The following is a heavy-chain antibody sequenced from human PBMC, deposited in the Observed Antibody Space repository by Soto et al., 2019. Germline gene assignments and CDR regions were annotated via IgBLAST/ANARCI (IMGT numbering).Heavy chain of an antibody. V-gene: IGHV3-33*01. J-gene: IGHJ4*02. D-gene: IGHD2-2*01. CDR3: AREPPCSSTSCQPFDY. Sequence: QVQLVESGGGVVQPGRSLRLSCAASGFTFSSYGMHWVRQAPGKGLEWVAVIWYDGSNKYYADSVKGRFTISRDNSKNTLDLQMNSLRAEDTAVYYCAREPPCSSTSCQPFDYWGQGTLVTVSS. CDR2: IWYDGSNK. CDR1: GFTFSSYG.